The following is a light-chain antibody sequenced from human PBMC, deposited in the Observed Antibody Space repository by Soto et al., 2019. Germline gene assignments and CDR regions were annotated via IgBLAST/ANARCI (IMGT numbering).Light chain of an antibody. CDR1: QSVSSN. Sequence: EIVMTQSPATLSVSPGERATLSCRASQSVSSNFAWYQQKPGQAPRLLIYDAFNRATGIPARFSGSGSGTDFTLTISSLEPEDFAVYYCQQRSSWPPITFGQGTRLEI. CDR3: QQRSSWPPIT. J-gene: IGKJ5*01. V-gene: IGKV3-11*01. CDR2: DAF.